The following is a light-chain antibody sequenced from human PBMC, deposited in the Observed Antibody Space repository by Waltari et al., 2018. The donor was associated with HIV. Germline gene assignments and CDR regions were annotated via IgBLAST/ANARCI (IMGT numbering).Light chain of an antibody. CDR2: EVT. V-gene: IGLV2-23*02. J-gene: IGLJ2*01. CDR1: SSDVGSDNL. Sequence: QSALTQPASVSGSPGQSITISCTGTSSDVGSDNLVSWYRQHPGTAPKLIIYEVTKRPSGVSDRFSGSKSGNTASLTISGLQAEDEADYYCCSYANTKGVFGGGTKLPVL. CDR3: CSYANTKGV.